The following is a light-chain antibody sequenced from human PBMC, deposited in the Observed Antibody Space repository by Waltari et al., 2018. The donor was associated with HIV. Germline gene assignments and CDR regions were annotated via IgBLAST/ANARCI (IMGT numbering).Light chain of an antibody. Sequence: AIRMTQSPSSFSASTGDRVTISCRASQGVSSYLAWYQQKPGKAPKLLIYGASTLQSGFPSRFSGSGSGTNFTLTISCLQSEDFATYFCQQYYTYPWTFGQGTKVEIK. J-gene: IGKJ1*01. CDR2: GAS. V-gene: IGKV1-8*01. CDR1: QGVSSY. CDR3: QQYYTYPWT.